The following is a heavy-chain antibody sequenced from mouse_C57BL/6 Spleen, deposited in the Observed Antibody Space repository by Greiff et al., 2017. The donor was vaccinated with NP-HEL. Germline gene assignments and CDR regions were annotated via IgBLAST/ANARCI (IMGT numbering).Heavy chain of an antibody. D-gene: IGHD2-4*01. CDR3: ARTLYDYDVPFDY. J-gene: IGHJ2*01. Sequence: EVQLQQSGPELVKPGASVKISCKASGYTFTDYYMNWVKQSHGKSLEWIGDINPNNGGTSYNQKLKGKATLTVDKSSSTSYMELRSLTSEDSAVYYCARTLYDYDVPFDYWGQGTTLTVSS. CDR1: GYTFTDYY. CDR2: INPNNGGT. V-gene: IGHV1-26*01.